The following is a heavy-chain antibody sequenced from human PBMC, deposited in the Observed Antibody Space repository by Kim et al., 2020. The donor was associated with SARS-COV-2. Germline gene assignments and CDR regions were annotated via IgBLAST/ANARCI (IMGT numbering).Heavy chain of an antibody. J-gene: IGHJ4*02. V-gene: IGHV4-34*01. CDR1: GGSFSGYY. CDR3: ARGQGGWDY. D-gene: IGHD6-19*01. Sequence: SETLSLTCAVYGGSFSGYYWSWIRQPPGKGLEWIGEINHSGSTNYNTSLKSRVSISVDTSKNQFSLKLSSVTAADTAVYYCARGQGGWDYWGQGTLVTVSS. CDR2: INHSGST.